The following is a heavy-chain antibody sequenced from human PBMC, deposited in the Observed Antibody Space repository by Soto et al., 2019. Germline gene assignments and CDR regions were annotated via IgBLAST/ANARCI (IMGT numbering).Heavy chain of an antibody. CDR3: ARTQKGLAVSEAFDI. V-gene: IGHV2-70*04. J-gene: IGHJ3*02. D-gene: IGHD6-19*01. CDR2: IDWDDDK. CDR1: GFSLSTSGMR. Sequence: SGPTEVNPTQTLTLTCTFSGFSLSTSGMRVSWIRQPPGKALEWLARIDWDDDKFYSTSLKTRLTISKDTSKNQVVLTMTNMDPVDTATYYCARTQKGLAVSEAFDIWGQGTMVTVSS.